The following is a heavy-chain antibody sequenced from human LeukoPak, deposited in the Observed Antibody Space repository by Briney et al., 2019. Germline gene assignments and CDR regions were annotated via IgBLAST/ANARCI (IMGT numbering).Heavy chain of an antibody. V-gene: IGHV4-38-2*02. CDR3: ARVLGYCSSTSCYRSKVGFDY. Sequence: SETLSLTCTVSGYSISSGYYWGWIRQPPGKGLEWIGSIYHSGSTYYNPSLKSRVTISVDTSKNQFSLKLSSVTAADTAVYYCARVLGYCSSTSCYRSKVGFDYWGQGTLVTVSS. D-gene: IGHD2-2*02. J-gene: IGHJ4*02. CDR1: GYSISSGYY. CDR2: IYHSGST.